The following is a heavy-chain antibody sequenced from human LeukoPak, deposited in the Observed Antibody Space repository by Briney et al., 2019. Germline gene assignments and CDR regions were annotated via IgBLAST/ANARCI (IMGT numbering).Heavy chain of an antibody. V-gene: IGHV4-59*01. J-gene: IGHJ4*02. CDR3: ARDIAVAGFGNFDY. CDR1: GGSISSYY. Sequence: SETLSLTCTVSGGSISSYYWSWIRQPPGKGLEWIVDIYYSGSTNYNPSLKSRVTISVDTSKNQFSLKLSSVTAADTAVYYCARDIAVAGFGNFDYWGQGTLVTVSS. CDR2: IYYSGST. D-gene: IGHD6-19*01.